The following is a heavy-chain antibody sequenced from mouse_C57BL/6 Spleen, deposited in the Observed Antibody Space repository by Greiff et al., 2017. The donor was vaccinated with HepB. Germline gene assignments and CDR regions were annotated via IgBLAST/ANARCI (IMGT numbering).Heavy chain of an antibody. Sequence: EVKLQESGAELVRPGASVKLSCTASGFNIKDDYMHWVKQRPEQGLEWIGWIDPENGDTEYASKFQGKATITADTSSNTAYLQLSSLTSEDTAFYYCTPYGNYRFAYWGQGTLVTVSA. CDR2: IDPENGDT. J-gene: IGHJ3*01. CDR3: TPYGNYRFAY. V-gene: IGHV14-4*01. D-gene: IGHD2-10*02. CDR1: GFNIKDDY.